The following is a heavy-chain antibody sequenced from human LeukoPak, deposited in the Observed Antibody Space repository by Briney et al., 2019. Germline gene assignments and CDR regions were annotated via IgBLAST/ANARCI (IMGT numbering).Heavy chain of an antibody. J-gene: IGHJ4*02. CDR1: GYTFTSYG. Sequence: ASVKVSCKASGYTFTSYGISRVRQAPGQGLEWMGWISAYNGNTNYAQKLQGKVTMTTDTSTSTAYMELRSLRSDDTAVYYCAVGFGYSSSWPFDYWGQGTLVTVSS. V-gene: IGHV1-18*01. D-gene: IGHD6-13*01. CDR3: AVGFGYSSSWPFDY. CDR2: ISAYNGNT.